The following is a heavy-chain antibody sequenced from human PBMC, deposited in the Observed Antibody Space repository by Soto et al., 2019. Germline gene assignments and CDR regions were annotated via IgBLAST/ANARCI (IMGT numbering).Heavy chain of an antibody. D-gene: IGHD6-19*01. CDR2: INAGNGNT. Sequence: QVRLVQSGAEEKKPGASVKVSCKASGYTFTSYAMHWVRQAPGQRLEWMGWINAGNGNTKYSQKFQGRVTFTRDTSASTAYLELSSLRSEDTAVYYCARVSGWYFLDYWGQGTLVTVSS. J-gene: IGHJ4*02. V-gene: IGHV1-3*05. CDR3: ARVSGWYFLDY. CDR1: GYTFTSYA.